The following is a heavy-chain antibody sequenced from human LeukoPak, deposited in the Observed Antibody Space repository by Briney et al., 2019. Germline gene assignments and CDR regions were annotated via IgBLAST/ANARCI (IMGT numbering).Heavy chain of an antibody. V-gene: IGHV1-2*02. CDR3: ARLMSSGWFNYLDY. D-gene: IGHD6-19*01. CDR1: GYTFTDYY. J-gene: IGHJ4*02. CDR2: INPNSGGT. Sequence: ASVKVSCNASGYTFTDYYIHCVRQAPGQGLEWMGWINPNSGGTKYAQRFQGRVTMTRDTSISTVYMELSSLRSDDTAVYYCARLMSSGWFNYLDYWGQGTLVTVSS.